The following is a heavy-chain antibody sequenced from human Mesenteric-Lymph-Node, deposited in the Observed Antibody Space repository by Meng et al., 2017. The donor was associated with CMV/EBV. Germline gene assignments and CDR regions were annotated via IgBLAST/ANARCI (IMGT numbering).Heavy chain of an antibody. CDR3: ARDRGASPGGMDV. Sequence: GESLKISCAASGFTFSSYWMSWVRQAPGKGLEWVANIKQDGSEKYYVDSVKGRFTISRDNAKNSLYLQMNGLRDEDTGVYYCARDRGASPGGMDVWGQGTTVTVSS. V-gene: IGHV3-7*01. D-gene: IGHD3-10*01. J-gene: IGHJ6*02. CDR1: GFTFSSYW. CDR2: IKQDGSEK.